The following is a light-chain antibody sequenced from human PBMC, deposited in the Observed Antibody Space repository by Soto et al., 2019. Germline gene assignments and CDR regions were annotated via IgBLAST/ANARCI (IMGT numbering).Light chain of an antibody. CDR1: SSNIGSNY. V-gene: IGLV1-51*01. J-gene: IGLJ1*01. Sequence: QSVLTQPPSVSAAPGQKVTISCSGSSSNIGSNYVSWYQQFPGTAPQLLIYDNKKRPSGIPDRFSGSKSGTSATLGITGLQTGDEADYYCQSFDNSLTGPYVFGSGTKVTVL. CDR2: DNK. CDR3: QSFDNSLTGPYV.